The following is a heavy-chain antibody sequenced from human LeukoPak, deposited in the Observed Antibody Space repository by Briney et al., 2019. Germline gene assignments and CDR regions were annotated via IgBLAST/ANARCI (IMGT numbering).Heavy chain of an antibody. V-gene: IGHV3-11*01. Sequence: PGGSLRLSCAASGFTVSNHYMTWVRLAPGKGLEWVSYISSSGSTIYYADSVKGRFTISRDNAKNSLYLQMNSLRAVDTAVYYCARYGGGYDFHDAFDIWGQGTMVTVSS. CDR3: ARYGGGYDFHDAFDI. CDR2: ISSSGSTI. J-gene: IGHJ3*02. D-gene: IGHD5-12*01. CDR1: GFTVSNHY.